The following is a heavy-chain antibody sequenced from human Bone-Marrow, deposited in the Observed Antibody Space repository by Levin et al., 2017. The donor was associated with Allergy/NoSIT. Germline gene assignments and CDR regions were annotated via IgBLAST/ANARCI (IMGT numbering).Heavy chain of an antibody. J-gene: IGHJ4*02. CDR2: ISSAGSTI. CDR3: ARDNRIAVADYFDY. CDR1: GFTFSDYY. V-gene: IGHV3-11*01. Sequence: SGGSLRLSCAASGFTFSDYYMSWIRQAPGKGLEWVSHISSAGSTIYYADSVKGRFTISRDNAKNSLHLQMNSLRAEDTAVYYCARDNRIAVADYFDYWGQGTLVTVSS. D-gene: IGHD6-19*01.